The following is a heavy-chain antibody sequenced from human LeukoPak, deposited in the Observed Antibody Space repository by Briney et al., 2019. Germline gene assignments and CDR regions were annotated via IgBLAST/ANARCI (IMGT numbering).Heavy chain of an antibody. CDR2: IWYDGSNK. D-gene: IGHD6-6*01. J-gene: IGHJ6*02. V-gene: IGHV3-33*01. CDR3: ARVGAPIAARPWGMDV. CDR1: GFTFSSYG. Sequence: PGGSLRLSCAASGFTFSSYGMHWVRQAPGKGLEWVAVIWYDGSNKYYTDSVKRPLTISRDNSKNTLYLQMNSLRAEDTAVYYCARVGAPIAARPWGMDVWGQGTRVTVSS.